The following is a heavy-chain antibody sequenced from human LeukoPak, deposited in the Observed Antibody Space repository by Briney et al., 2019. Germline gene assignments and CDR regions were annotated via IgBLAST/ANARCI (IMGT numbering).Heavy chain of an antibody. CDR2: ISGSGGST. J-gene: IGHJ4*02. V-gene: IGHV3-23*01. CDR1: GFTFSSYA. D-gene: IGHD3-10*01. CDR3: AKGHGLLWFGEEDY. Sequence: GGSLRLSCAASGFTFSSYAMSWVRQAPGKGLEWVSAISGSGGSTYYADSVKGRFTISRDNSKNTLYLQMTSLRAEDTAVYYCAKGHGLLWFGEEDYWGQGTPVTVSS.